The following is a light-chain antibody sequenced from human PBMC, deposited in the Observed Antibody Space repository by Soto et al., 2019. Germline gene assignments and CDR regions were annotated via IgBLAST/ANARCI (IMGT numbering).Light chain of an antibody. CDR3: QQYGKLPIT. V-gene: IGKV3-15*01. Sequence: EIFMTQSPATLSLSSGEGAAIACRASQGIGSTLAWYQQKPGQTPRLLNDGASTRATGVPTRFSGSGSGTEFTLTISSLEPEDFAVYYCQQYGKLPITFGQGTRLEIK. CDR1: QGIGST. J-gene: IGKJ5*01. CDR2: GAS.